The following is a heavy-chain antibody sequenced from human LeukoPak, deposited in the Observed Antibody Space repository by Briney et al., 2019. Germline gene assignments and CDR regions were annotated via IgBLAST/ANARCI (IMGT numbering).Heavy chain of an antibody. Sequence: PGGSLRLSCATSGFTFSSYAMSWVRQAPGKGLEWFSAISGGGVSTYYTDSVKGRFTISRDNSKNTLYLQMHSLRADDTAVYYCAKGWFGESLYYYYMDVWGKGTTVTVSS. J-gene: IGHJ6*03. CDR2: ISGGGVST. D-gene: IGHD3-10*01. CDR1: GFTFSSYA. V-gene: IGHV3-23*01. CDR3: AKGWFGESLYYYYMDV.